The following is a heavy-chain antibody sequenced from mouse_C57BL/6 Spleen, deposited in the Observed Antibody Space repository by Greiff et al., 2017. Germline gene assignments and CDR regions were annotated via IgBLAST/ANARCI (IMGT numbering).Heavy chain of an antibody. D-gene: IGHD2-4*01. Sequence: QVQLQQSGAELMKPGASVKISCKATGYAFSSYWMNWVKKRPGKGLEWIGQILPGDGDTNYTGKFKGKATPTADKSSSTDNMQLRSRTSENSAVDICARWNYDYDSFWFAYWGQGTLVTVSA. CDR3: ARWNYDYDSFWFAY. CDR1: GYAFSSYW. J-gene: IGHJ3*01. V-gene: IGHV1-80*01. CDR2: ILPGDGDT.